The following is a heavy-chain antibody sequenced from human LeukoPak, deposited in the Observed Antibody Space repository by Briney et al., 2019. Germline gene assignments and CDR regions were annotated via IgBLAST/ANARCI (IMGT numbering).Heavy chain of an antibody. V-gene: IGHV3-74*01. Sequence: SGGSLRLSCEGSGFTFSKYWLHWVRQTPGKGLVWVSRSDGSDTSYADSVKGRFTISRDNAKNTLFLQMSSLRAEDTAVYYCARVESGSCSNTRCRSIDFWGQGTLVTVSA. CDR3: ARVESGSCSNTRCRSIDF. D-gene: IGHD2-2*01. J-gene: IGHJ4*02. CDR1: GFTFSKYW. CDR2: SDGSDT.